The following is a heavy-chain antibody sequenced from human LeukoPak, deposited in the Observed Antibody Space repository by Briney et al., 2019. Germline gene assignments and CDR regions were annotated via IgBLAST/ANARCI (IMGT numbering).Heavy chain of an antibody. J-gene: IGHJ6*04. CDR2: ISSSGSTI. Sequence: PGGSLRLSCAASGFTFSSYEMNWVRQAPVKGLEWVSYISSSGSTIYYADSVKGRFTISRDNAKNSLYLQMNSLRAEDTAVYYCARESQYGMDVWGKGTTVTVSS. CDR3: ARESQYGMDV. V-gene: IGHV3-48*03. CDR1: GFTFSSYE.